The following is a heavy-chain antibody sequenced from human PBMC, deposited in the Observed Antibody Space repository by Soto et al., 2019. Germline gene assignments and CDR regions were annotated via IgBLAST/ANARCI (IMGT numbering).Heavy chain of an antibody. J-gene: IGHJ4*02. CDR3: ATSSERLSLVTLRGLIPLGFDY. D-gene: IGHD3-10*01. CDR2: IRDTGRDT. Sequence: EAQLFESGGGLVQPGGSLRLSCVASGFTFNYYDVTWVRRAPGTGLDWVSTIRDTGRDTYFGDSVRGRFSISRAKSRNAGSLQMHSLTVDDTALYYCATSSERLSLVTLRGLIPLGFDYWGQGILVTVSS. CDR1: GFTFNYYD. V-gene: IGHV3-23*01.